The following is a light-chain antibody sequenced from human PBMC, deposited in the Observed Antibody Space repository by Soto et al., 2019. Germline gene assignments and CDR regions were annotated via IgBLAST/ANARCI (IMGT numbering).Light chain of an antibody. CDR3: QQRSKWPRT. J-gene: IGKJ1*01. CDR2: GAF. CDR1: QSVSSY. Sequence: EIVLTQSPATLSLSPGERATLSCRASQSVSSYLDWYQQKPGQAPRLLIYGAFNRATGIPARFSGSGSGTVFTLTISSLEPEDFAVYYCQQRSKWPRTFGQGTKVKSN. V-gene: IGKV3-11*01.